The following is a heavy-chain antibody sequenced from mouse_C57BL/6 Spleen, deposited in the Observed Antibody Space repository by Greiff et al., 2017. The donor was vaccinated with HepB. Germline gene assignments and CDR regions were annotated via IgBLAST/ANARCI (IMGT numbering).Heavy chain of an antibody. CDR2: IYPGDGDT. Sequence: QVQLQQSGPELVKPGASVKISCKASGYAFSSSWMNWVKQRPGKGLEWIGRIYPGDGDTNYNGKFKGKATLTADKSSSTAYMLLSSLTSEDSAVYFCARSPYYYGSSYGYFDYWGQGTTLTVSS. D-gene: IGHD1-1*01. V-gene: IGHV1-82*01. CDR1: GYAFSSSW. J-gene: IGHJ2*01. CDR3: ARSPYYYGSSYGYFDY.